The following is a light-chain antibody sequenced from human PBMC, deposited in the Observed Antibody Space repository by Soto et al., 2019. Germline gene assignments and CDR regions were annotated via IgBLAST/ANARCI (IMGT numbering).Light chain of an antibody. CDR2: DVS. J-gene: IGLJ2*01. CDR1: SSDVGGYNY. V-gene: IGLV2-14*01. Sequence: QSALTQPASVSGSPGQSITISCTGTSSDVGGYNYVSWYQQHPGKAPKLMIYDVSNRPSGVSNRFSGSKSGNTASLTISGVQAEDEADYYCSSYTSSRGVFGGGTKVTVL. CDR3: SSYTSSRGV.